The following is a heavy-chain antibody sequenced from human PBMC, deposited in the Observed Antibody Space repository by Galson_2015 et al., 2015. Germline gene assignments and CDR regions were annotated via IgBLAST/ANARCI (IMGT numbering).Heavy chain of an antibody. J-gene: IGHJ2*01. CDR2: ISSSGSTI. Sequence: SLRPSCAVSGFTFSDYFMSWIRQAPGKGLEWVSYISSSGSTIYYADSVKGRFSISRDNAKNSLYLQMNSVRAEDTAVYYCGRSHDSRGYYGFDTWGRGTRVTVSS. CDR1: GFTFSDYF. V-gene: IGHV3-11*01. CDR3: GRSHDSRGYYGFDT. D-gene: IGHD3-22*01.